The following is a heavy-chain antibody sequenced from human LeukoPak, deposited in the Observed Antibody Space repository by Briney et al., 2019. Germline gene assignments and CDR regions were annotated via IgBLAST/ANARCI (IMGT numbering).Heavy chain of an antibody. Sequence: GGSLRLSCAASGFTFTTYWMHWVRQAPGKGLVWVSHINSDGSITSYADSVKGRFTISRDNSKNTLYLQMNSLRAEDTAVYYCARDIRWLQSHFDYWGQGTLVTVSS. CDR3: ARDIRWLQSHFDY. D-gene: IGHD5-24*01. V-gene: IGHV3-74*01. CDR1: GFTFTTYW. J-gene: IGHJ4*02. CDR2: INSDGSIT.